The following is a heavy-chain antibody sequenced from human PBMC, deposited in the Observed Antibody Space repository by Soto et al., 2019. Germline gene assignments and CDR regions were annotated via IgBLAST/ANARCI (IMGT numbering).Heavy chain of an antibody. CDR2: IIPIIGIA. V-gene: IGHV1-69*02. CDR1: GGTFSSYT. D-gene: IGHD6-13*01. CDR3: ARAFSGIAAAVSTAFDI. Sequence: QVQLVQSGAEVKKPGSSVKVSCKASGGTFSSYTISWVRQAPGQGLEWMGRIIPIIGIANYAQKSQCRVTITADKTTSTAYMELSSLISEDTAVYYCARAFSGIAAAVSTAFDIWGQGTMVTVSS. J-gene: IGHJ3*02.